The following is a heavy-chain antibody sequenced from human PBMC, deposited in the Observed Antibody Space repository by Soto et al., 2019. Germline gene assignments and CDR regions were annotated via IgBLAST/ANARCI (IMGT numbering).Heavy chain of an antibody. CDR1: GYTFTGDY. J-gene: IGHJ5*02. V-gene: IGHV1-2*04. Sequence: GASVKVSCKASGYTFTGDYMQWVRQAPGQGLEWIGWINPNSGGTNYAQKFQGWVTMTRDTSISTAYMQLSRLRSDDTAVYYCPILWFDRGFDPWGQGTLVTVSS. D-gene: IGHD3-10*01. CDR2: INPNSGGT. CDR3: PILWFDRGFDP.